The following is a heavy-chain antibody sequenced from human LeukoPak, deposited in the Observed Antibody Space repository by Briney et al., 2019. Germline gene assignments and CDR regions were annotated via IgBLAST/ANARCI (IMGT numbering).Heavy chain of an antibody. CDR1: GGTFSSYA. J-gene: IGHJ3*02. CDR3: ARYQDCGGDCYQYAFDI. D-gene: IGHD2-21*01. Sequence: SVKVSCKASGGTFSSYAISWVRQAPGQGLEWMGGIIPIFGTANYAQKFQGRVTITADESTSTAYMELSSLRSEDTAVYYCARYQDCGGDCYQYAFDIWGQGTMVTVSS. CDR2: IIPIFGTA. V-gene: IGHV1-69*13.